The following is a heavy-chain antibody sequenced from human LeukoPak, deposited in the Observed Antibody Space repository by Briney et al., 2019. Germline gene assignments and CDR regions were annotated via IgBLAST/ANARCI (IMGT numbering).Heavy chain of an antibody. J-gene: IGHJ4*02. CDR3: AREPPESYHFDY. D-gene: IGHD2-2*01. CDR2: INPNSGGT. V-gene: IGHV1-2*02. Sequence: ASVRVSCKASGYTFTGYYMHWVRQAPGQGLEWMGWINPNSGGTNYAQKFQGRVTMTRDTSTSTVYMELSNLRSEDTAVYYCAREPPESYHFDYWGQGTLVTVSS. CDR1: GYTFTGYY.